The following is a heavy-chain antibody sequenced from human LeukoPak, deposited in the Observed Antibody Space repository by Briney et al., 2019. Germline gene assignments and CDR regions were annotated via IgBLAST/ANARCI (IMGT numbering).Heavy chain of an antibody. D-gene: IGHD3-9*01. V-gene: IGHV3-48*01. CDR3: ARDLDWGPDY. J-gene: IGHJ4*02. CDR1: GFTFSSYA. Sequence: GGSLRLSCAASGFTFSSYAMNWVRQAPGKGLEWVSYISSDSSTIYYTDSVKGRFTISRDNARNSLFLQMNSLRAEDTAVYYCARDLDWGPDYWGQGTLVTVSS. CDR2: ISSDSSTI.